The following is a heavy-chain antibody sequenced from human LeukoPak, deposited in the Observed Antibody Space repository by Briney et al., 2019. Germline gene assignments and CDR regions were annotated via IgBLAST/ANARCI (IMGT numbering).Heavy chain of an antibody. V-gene: IGHV1-46*01. J-gene: IGHJ3*02. CDR1: GYTFTSYY. CDR2: INPSGGST. D-gene: IGHD2-21*02. CDR3: ARDHPEAYCGGDCYSYAFDI. Sequence: ASVKVSCKASGYTFTSYYMHWVRQAPGQGLEWMGIINPSGGSTSYAQKFQGRVTMTRDTSTSTVYMELSSLRSEDTAVYYCARDHPEAYCGGDCYSYAFDIWGQGTMVTVSS.